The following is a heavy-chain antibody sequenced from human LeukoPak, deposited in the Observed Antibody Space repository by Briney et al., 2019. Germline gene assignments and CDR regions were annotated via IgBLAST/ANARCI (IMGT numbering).Heavy chain of an antibody. CDR2: LDDGGDSF. CDR1: GFTFSSYG. Sequence: GGSLRLSCAASGFTFSSYGMNWVRQAPGKGLEWIAYLDDGGDSFWYADSVKGRFTISRDNAKNSVYLQMNSLRADDTAVYYCARRRYSTSSSVYLDYWGQGSLVTVSS. J-gene: IGHJ4*02. D-gene: IGHD2/OR15-2a*01. V-gene: IGHV3-48*04. CDR3: ARRRYSTSSSVYLDY.